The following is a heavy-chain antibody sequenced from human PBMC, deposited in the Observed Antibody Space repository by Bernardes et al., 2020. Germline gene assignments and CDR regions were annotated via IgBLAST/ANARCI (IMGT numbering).Heavy chain of an antibody. CDR3: AKGIISVPAAGDYFDS. CDR2: ISADGQKS. D-gene: IGHD6-13*01. CDR1: GFAFGSYA. J-gene: IGHJ4*02. V-gene: IGHV3-23*01. Sequence: GGSLRLSCAASGFAFGSYAMSWVRQTPGKGLEWVAAISADGQKSHYADSVKGRFVISRDNSRNTLFLQMNSLRRDDSSKYSCAKGIISVPAAGDYFDSWGQGALVTVSS.